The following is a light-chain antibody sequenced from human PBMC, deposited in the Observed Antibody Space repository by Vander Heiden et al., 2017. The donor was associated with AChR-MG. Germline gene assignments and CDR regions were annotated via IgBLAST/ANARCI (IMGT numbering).Light chain of an antibody. CDR3: AAWDDSLKKLV. CDR2: MNN. CDR1: SSSVGSKS. Sequence: QSVLTPSPSASGTPGQRVTISCSASSSSVGSKSVTWYQHLPGTAPKLLIYMNNRRPSGVPDRFSGSKSGTSASLAISGLQPEDEADYYCAAWDDSLKKLVFGSGTKVTVL. J-gene: IGLJ1*01. V-gene: IGLV1-44*01.